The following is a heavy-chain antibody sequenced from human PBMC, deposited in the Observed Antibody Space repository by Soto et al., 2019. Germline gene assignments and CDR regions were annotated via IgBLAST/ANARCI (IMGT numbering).Heavy chain of an antibody. Sequence: GASVKVSCKASGCTFSSYTISWVRQAPGQGLEWMGRIIPILGIANYAQKFQGRVTITADKSTSTAYMELSSLRSEDTAVYYCAREQMVRGVIMAFDYWGQGTLVTVSS. CDR1: GCTFSSYT. D-gene: IGHD3-10*01. CDR2: IIPILGIA. J-gene: IGHJ4*02. CDR3: AREQMVRGVIMAFDY. V-gene: IGHV1-69*04.